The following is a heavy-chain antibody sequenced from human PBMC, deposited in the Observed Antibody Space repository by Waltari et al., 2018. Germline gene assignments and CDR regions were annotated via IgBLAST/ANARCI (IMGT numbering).Heavy chain of an antibody. CDR3: ARDILVVGATRYFDY. CDR2: FHYNGYI. J-gene: IGHJ4*02. CDR1: GASFTTFH. V-gene: IGHV4-59*01. D-gene: IGHD1-26*01. Sequence: QVQLQESGPGLVKPSETLSLFCTFSGASFTTFHWRWIRQSPGTGLEWIGQFHYNGYINYNPSLKSRVTMSIDTSKNQFSLKLTSVTAADTAVYYCARDILVVGATRYFDYWGQGMLVTVSS.